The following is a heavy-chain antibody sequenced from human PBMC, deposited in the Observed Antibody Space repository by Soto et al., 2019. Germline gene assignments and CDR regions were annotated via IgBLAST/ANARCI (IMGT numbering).Heavy chain of an antibody. CDR2: ISSSGSTI. CDR3: ARESWDYNSSGYPRAYYHYGMDV. D-gene: IGHD3-22*01. Sequence: PGGSLRLSCAASGFTFSTYKMNWVRQAPGKGMEWVSYISSSGSTIYYADSVKGRFTISRDNAKNSLYLQMNSLGDEDTAVYCCARESWDYNSSGYPRAYYHYGMDVWGQGTTVTVSS. CDR1: GFTFSTYK. V-gene: IGHV3-48*02. J-gene: IGHJ6*02.